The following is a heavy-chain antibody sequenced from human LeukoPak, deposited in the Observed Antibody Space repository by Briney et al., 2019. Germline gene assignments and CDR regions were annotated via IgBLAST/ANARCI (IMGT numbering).Heavy chain of an antibody. CDR2: INWNGGST. J-gene: IGHJ2*01. CDR1: GFTFDDYG. V-gene: IGHV3-20*04. CDR3: ARDQPPPQDGDYAPYWYFAL. Sequence: RPGGSLRLSCAASGFTFDDYGMSWVRQAPGKGLEWVSGINWNGGSTGYADSVKGRFTISRDNAKNSLYLQMNSLRAEDTALYYCARDQPPPQDGDYAPYWYFALWGRGTLVTVSS. D-gene: IGHD4-17*01.